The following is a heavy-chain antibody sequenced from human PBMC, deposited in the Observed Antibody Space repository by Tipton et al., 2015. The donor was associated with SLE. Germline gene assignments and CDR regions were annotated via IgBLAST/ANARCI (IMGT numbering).Heavy chain of an antibody. CDR3: ARGNTIFGVGY. Sequence: TLSLTCAVYGGSFSGYYWSWIRQPPGKGLEWIGEINHSGSTNYNPSLKSRVTISVGTSKNQFSLKLSSVTAADTAVYYCARGNTIFGVGYWGQGTLVTVSS. J-gene: IGHJ4*02. CDR2: INHSGST. V-gene: IGHV4-34*01. D-gene: IGHD3-3*01. CDR1: GGSFSGYY.